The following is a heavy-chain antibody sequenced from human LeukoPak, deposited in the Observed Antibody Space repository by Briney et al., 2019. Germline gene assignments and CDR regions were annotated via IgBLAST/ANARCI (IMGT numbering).Heavy chain of an antibody. Sequence: ASVKVSCKASGYIFTGYSMHWVRQAPGQGLEWMGWINPDSGGTGYAQNFQDRVTMTRDTSISTAYMELSRLRSDDTAVYYCARVWGDPSNFDYWGQGTLVTVSS. J-gene: IGHJ4*02. CDR3: ARVWGDPSNFDY. CDR2: INPDSGGT. CDR1: GYIFTGYS. D-gene: IGHD2-21*02. V-gene: IGHV1-2*02.